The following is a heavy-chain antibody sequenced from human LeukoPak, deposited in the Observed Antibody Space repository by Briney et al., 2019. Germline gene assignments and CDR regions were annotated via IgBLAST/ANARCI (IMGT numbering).Heavy chain of an antibody. J-gene: IGHJ5*02. CDR1: GFTFSSYW. D-gene: IGHD6-19*01. V-gene: IGHV3-7*01. CDR2: IKQDGSEK. CDR3: ARDRRLAVAAPEYWFGP. Sequence: PGGSLRLSCAASGFTFSSYWMSWVRQAPGKGLEWVANIKQDGSEKYYVDSVKGRFTISRDNAKNSLYLQMNSLRAEDTAVYYCARDRRLAVAAPEYWFGPWGQGTLVTVSS.